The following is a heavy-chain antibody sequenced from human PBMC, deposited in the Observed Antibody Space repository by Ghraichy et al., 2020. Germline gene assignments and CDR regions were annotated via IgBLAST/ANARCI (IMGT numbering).Heavy chain of an antibody. CDR3: AKATIAGSLRAALFDY. Sequence: GGSLRLSCAASGFSFSSYAMSWVRQAPGKGLEWVSSISGSGGTTYYADSVKGRFTISRDNSKNTLYLQMNSLRAEDTAVYHCAKATIAGSLRAALFDYWGQGTLVTVSS. CDR1: GFSFSSYA. J-gene: IGHJ4*02. V-gene: IGHV3-23*01. CDR2: ISGSGGTT. D-gene: IGHD1-26*01.